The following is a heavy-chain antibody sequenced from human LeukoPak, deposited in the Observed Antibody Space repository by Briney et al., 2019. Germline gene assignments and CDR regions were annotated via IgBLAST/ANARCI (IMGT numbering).Heavy chain of an antibody. CDR1: GFTFSNYG. Sequence: GGSLRLSCAASGFTFSNYGMHWVRQAPGKGLEWVGRIKSKTDGGTTDYAAPVKGRFTISRDDSKNTLYLQMNSLKTEDTAVYYCTTDFDLYGDYPYYFDYWGQGTLVTVSS. CDR2: IKSKTDGGTT. J-gene: IGHJ4*02. D-gene: IGHD4-17*01. V-gene: IGHV3-15*01. CDR3: TTDFDLYGDYPYYFDY.